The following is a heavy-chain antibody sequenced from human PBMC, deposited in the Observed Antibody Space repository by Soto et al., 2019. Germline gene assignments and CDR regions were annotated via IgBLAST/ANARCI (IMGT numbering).Heavy chain of an antibody. Sequence: SDTLSLTCTVSGGSISSSSYYWGWIRQPPGKGLEWIGSIYYSGSTYYNPSLKSRVTISVDTSKNQFSLKLSSVTAADTAVYYCARHEAVAGYYYYGMDVWGQGTTVTVSS. D-gene: IGHD6-19*01. V-gene: IGHV4-39*01. CDR1: GGSISSSSYY. CDR3: ARHEAVAGYYYYGMDV. CDR2: IYYSGST. J-gene: IGHJ6*02.